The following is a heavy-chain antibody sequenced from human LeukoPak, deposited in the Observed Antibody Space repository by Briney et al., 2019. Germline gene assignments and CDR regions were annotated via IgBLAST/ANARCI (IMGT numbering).Heavy chain of an antibody. CDR2: IYSGGST. V-gene: IGHV3-66*02. CDR1: GFTVSSNY. D-gene: IGHD3-10*01. J-gene: IGHJ4*02. CDR3: AIITMVRGVKLDY. Sequence: GGSLRLSCAASGFTVSSNYMSWVRQAPGKGLEWVSVIYSGGSTYYADSVKGRFTISRDNSKNTLYLQMNSLRAEDTAVYYCAIITMVRGVKLDYWGQGTLVTVSS.